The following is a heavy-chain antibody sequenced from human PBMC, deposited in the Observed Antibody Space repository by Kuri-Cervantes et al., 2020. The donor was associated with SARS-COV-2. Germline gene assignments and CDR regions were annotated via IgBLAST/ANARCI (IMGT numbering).Heavy chain of an antibody. CDR1: GYTFTTYY. Sequence: ASVKVSCKASGYTFTTYYMHWVRQAPGQGLEWMGIINPSGGSTSYAQKFQGRVTMTRDTSTSTVYMQLSSLRSEDTAVYYCARGGLVPAASDAFDIWGQGTMVTDSS. V-gene: IGHV1-46*03. CDR3: ARGGLVPAASDAFDI. J-gene: IGHJ3*02. D-gene: IGHD2-2*01. CDR2: INPSGGST.